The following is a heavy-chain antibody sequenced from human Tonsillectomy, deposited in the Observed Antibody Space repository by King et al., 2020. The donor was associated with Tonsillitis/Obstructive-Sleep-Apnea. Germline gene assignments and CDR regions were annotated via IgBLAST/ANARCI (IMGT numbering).Heavy chain of an antibody. D-gene: IGHD3-10*01. CDR1: GFTFSSYA. J-gene: IGHJ6*02. V-gene: IGHV3-30*04. CDR2: ISYDGSNK. Sequence: VQLVESGGGVVQPGRSLRLSCAASGFTFSSYAMHWVRQAPGKGLEWVAVISYDGSNKYYADSVKGRFTISRDNSKHTLYLQMNSLRAEDTAVYYCASDLGLVRGVMGYDGMDVWGQGTTVTVSS. CDR3: ASDLGLVRGVMGYDGMDV.